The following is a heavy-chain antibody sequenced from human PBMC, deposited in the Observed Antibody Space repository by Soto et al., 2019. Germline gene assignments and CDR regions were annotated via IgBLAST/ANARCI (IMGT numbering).Heavy chain of an antibody. CDR3: ARERYCSGGSCWTVYYFDY. V-gene: IGHV3-30-3*01. CDR2: ISYDGSNK. Sequence: GGSLRLSCAASGFTFSSYAMHWVRQAPGKGLEWVAVISYDGSNKYYADSVKGRFTTSRDNSKNTLYLQMNSLRAEDTAVYYCARERYCSGGSCWTVYYFDYWGQGTLVTVSS. CDR1: GFTFSSYA. D-gene: IGHD2-15*01. J-gene: IGHJ4*02.